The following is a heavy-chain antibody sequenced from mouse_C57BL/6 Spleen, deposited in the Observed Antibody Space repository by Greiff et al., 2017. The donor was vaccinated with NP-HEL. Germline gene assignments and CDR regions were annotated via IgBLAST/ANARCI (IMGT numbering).Heavy chain of an antibody. CDR3: ARDWAYYFDY. CDR2: IYPGDGDT. J-gene: IGHJ2*01. Sequence: VQVVESGPELVKPGASVKISCKASGYAFSSSWMNWVKQRPGKGLEWIGRIYPGDGDTNYNGKFKGKATLTADKSSSTAYMQLSSLTSEDSAVYFCARDWAYYFDYWGQGTTLTVSS. D-gene: IGHD4-1*01. CDR1: GYAFSSSW. V-gene: IGHV1-82*01.